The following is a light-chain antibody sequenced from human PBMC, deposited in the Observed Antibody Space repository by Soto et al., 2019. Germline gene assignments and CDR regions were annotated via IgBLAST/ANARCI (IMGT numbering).Light chain of an antibody. CDR3: QSYDSSLSASYV. CDR2: GNT. V-gene: IGLV1-40*01. Sequence: QSVLTQPPSVSAAPGQRVTISCTGSSSNIGAGYEVHWYQHLPGKAPKLLIYGNTNRPSGIPDRFSGSKSGASASLAITGLQAEDEADYYCQSYDSSLSASYVFGGGTKVTAL. CDR1: SSNIGAGYE. J-gene: IGLJ1*01.